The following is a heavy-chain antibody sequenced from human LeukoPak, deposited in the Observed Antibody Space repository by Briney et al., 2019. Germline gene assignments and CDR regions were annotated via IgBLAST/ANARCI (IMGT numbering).Heavy chain of an antibody. V-gene: IGHV3-11*04. CDR2: ISSSGSTI. CDR1: GFTVSNNY. D-gene: IGHD6-6*01. Sequence: GGSLRLSCAASGFTVSNNYMNWVRQAPGKGLEWVSYISSSGSTIYYAVSVKGRFTISRDNAKNSLYLQMNSLRAEDTAVYYCARDLEGLYSSSAGLFDYWGQGTLVTVSS. CDR3: ARDLEGLYSSSAGLFDY. J-gene: IGHJ4*02.